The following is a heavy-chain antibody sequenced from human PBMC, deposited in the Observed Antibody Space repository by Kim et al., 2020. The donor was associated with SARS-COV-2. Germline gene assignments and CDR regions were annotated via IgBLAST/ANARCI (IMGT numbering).Heavy chain of an antibody. V-gene: IGHV4-39*01. Sequence: SETLSLTCTVSGGSISSSSYYWGWIRQPPGKGLEWIGSIYYSGSTYYNPSLKSRVTISVDTSKNQFSLKLSSVTAADTAVYYCARHLSVRGGPRGWFDPWGQGTLVTVSS. CDR2: IYYSGST. CDR1: GGSISSSSYY. D-gene: IGHD3-10*01. J-gene: IGHJ5*02. CDR3: ARHLSVRGGPRGWFDP.